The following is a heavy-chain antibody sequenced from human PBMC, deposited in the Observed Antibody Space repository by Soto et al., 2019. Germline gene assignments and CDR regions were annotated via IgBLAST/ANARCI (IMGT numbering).Heavy chain of an antibody. CDR2: IYYSGST. CDR1: GGSISRYY. V-gene: IGHV4-59*01. CDR3: ARQDYGSGSLNYYYGMDV. Sequence: SETLSLTCTVSGGSISRYYWSWVRQPPGKGLEWIGYIYYSGSTNYNPSLKSRVTISVDTSKNQFSLKLSSVTAADTAVYYCARQDYGSGSLNYYYGMDVWGQGTTVTVSS. D-gene: IGHD3-10*01. J-gene: IGHJ6*02.